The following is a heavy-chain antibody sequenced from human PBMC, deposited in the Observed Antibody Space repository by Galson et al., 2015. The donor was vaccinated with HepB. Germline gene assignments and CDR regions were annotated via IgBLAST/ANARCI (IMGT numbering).Heavy chain of an antibody. Sequence: SLRLSCAASGFTFSSYSMNWVRQAPGKGLEWVSSISSSSSYIYYADSVKGRFTISRDNAKNSLYLQMNSLRAEDTAVYYCATNIWGGYYYDSSGYRDYWGQGTLVTVSS. CDR1: GFTFSSYS. D-gene: IGHD3-22*01. J-gene: IGHJ4*02. CDR3: ATNIWGGYYYDSSGYRDY. CDR2: ISSSSSYI. V-gene: IGHV3-21*01.